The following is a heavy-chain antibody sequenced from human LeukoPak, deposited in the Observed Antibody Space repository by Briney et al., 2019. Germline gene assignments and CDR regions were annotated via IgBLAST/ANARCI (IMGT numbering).Heavy chain of an antibody. D-gene: IGHD6-6*01. J-gene: IGHJ4*02. Sequence: SGTLSLTCTVSGGSISSSSYYWGWIRQPPGKGLEWTGSIYYSGSTYYNPSLKSRVTISVDTSKNQFSLKLSSVTAADTAVYYCARRSSGIAARRDFDYWGQGTLVTVSS. V-gene: IGHV4-39*01. CDR2: IYYSGST. CDR1: GGSISSSSYY. CDR3: ARRSSGIAARRDFDY.